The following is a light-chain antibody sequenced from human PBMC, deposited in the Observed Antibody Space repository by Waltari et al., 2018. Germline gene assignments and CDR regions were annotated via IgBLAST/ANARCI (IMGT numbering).Light chain of an antibody. J-gene: IGKJ4*01. V-gene: IGKV3-11*01. CDR3: QQRFDWPLT. CDR2: DAT. CDR1: QNVRTF. Sequence: DIVLTKSPATLSLSPGERATLSCRASQNVRTFLAWYQQKTGQAPRLLIYDATNRAIGIPARFSGSGSETDFTLTISCLEPDDCAVYYCQQRFDWPLTFGGGTKVEIK.